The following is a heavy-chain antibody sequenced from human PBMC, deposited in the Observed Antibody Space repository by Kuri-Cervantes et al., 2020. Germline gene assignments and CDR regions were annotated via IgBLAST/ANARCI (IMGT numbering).Heavy chain of an antibody. V-gene: IGHV4-34*01. D-gene: IGHD3-10*01. CDR2: INHRGST. J-gene: IGHJ4*02. CDR1: GGSFSGYS. CDR3: ARVGGYGSGSRFLDD. Sequence: ESLKISCPVNGGSFSGYSWTWIRQPPGKGLEWIGEINHRGSTNYNPSLKSRVTISVDTSKNQFSLKLSSVTAADTAVYYCARVGGYGSGSRFLDDWGQGTLVTVSS.